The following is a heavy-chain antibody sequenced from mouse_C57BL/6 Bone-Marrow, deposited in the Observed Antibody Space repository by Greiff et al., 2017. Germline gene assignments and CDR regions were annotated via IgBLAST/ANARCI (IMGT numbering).Heavy chain of an antibody. CDR2: INSDGGSP. Sequence: VQLKESGGGLVQPGESLKLSCESNEYEFPSHDMSWVRKTPEKRLELVAAINSDGGSPYYPDTMARRFIISRDNTKKTLYLQMSSLRSEDTDLYYCARLTGGGYFDYWGQGTTLTVSS. CDR3: ARLTGGGYFDY. D-gene: IGHD4-1*01. V-gene: IGHV5-2*01. J-gene: IGHJ2*01. CDR1: EYEFPSHD.